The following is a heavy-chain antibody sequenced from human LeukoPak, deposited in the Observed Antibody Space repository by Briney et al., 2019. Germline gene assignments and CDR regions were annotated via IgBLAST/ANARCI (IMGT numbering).Heavy chain of an antibody. CDR1: GYTFTGYY. Sequence: GASVKVSCKASGYTFTGYYMHWVRQAPGQGLEWMGWINPNSGGTNYAQKFQGRVTMTRDTSISTAYMELSRLRSDDTAVYYCARAVLRYSGSYYAYWGQGTLVTVSS. V-gene: IGHV1-2*02. D-gene: IGHD1-26*01. CDR3: ARAVLRYSGSYYAY. CDR2: INPNSGGT. J-gene: IGHJ4*02.